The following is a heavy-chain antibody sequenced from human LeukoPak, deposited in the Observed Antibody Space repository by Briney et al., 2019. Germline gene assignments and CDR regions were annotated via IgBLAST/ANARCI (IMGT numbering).Heavy chain of an antibody. D-gene: IGHD6-19*01. CDR3: ARAGQWLVRGFLYYFDY. CDR1: GYTFTGYY. CDR2: INPNSGGT. V-gene: IGHV1-2*02. J-gene: IGHJ4*02. Sequence: ASVKVSCKASGYTFTGYYMHWVRQAPGQGLEWMGWINPNSGGTNYAQKFQGRVTMTRDTSISTAYMELSRLRSDDTAVYYCARAGQWLVRGFLYYFDYWGQGTLVTVSS.